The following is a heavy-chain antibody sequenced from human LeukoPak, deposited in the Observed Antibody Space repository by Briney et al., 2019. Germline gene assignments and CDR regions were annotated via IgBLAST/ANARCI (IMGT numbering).Heavy chain of an antibody. CDR1: GFTFSSYE. CDR2: ISDSGETI. J-gene: IGHJ3*01. V-gene: IGHV3-48*03. Sequence: GGSLRLSCAASGFTFSSYEMNWVRQAPGKGLEWVSYISDSGETIYYADFVKGRFTISRDNAKNLLYLQMNSLRTEDTALYYCARAFDFDVWGQGTMATVSS. CDR3: ARAFDFDV. D-gene: IGHD2/OR15-2a*01.